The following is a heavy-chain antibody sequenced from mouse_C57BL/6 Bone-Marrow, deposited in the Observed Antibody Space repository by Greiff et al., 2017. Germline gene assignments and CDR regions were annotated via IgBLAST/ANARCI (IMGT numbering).Heavy chain of an antibody. CDR3: ARTGYHIPYAMDY. D-gene: IGHD3-1*01. CDR1: GYTFTSYG. V-gene: IGHV1-81*01. J-gene: IGHJ4*01. CDR2: IYPRSGNT. Sequence: VQLQESGAELARPGASVKLSCKASGYTFTSYGISWVKQRTGQGLEWIGEIYPRSGNTYYNEKFKGKATLTADKSSSTAYMALRSLTSEDSAVYFWARTGYHIPYAMDYWGQGTSVTVSS.